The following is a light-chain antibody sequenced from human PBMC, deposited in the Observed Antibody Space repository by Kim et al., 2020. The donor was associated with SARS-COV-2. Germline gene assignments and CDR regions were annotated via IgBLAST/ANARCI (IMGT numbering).Light chain of an antibody. CDR1: SSDVGAYNH. J-gene: IGLJ1*01. CDR3: SSYTTSSTLV. CDR2: DVT. V-gene: IGLV2-14*03. Sequence: PSITNPRTGTSSDVGAYNHVSWYQRHPGKAPKVMIYDVTNRPSGVSNRFSGSKSGNTASLTISGLQAEDEADYYCSSYTTSSTLVFGTGTKVTVL.